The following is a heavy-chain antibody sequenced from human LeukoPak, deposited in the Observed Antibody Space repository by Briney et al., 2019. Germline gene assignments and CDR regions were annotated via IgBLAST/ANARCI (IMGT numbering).Heavy chain of an antibody. CDR1: GFTFSSYA. Sequence: GGSLRLSCAASGFTFSSYAMSWVRQAPGKGLEWVSAISGSGGSTYYADSVKGRFTISRDNSKNTLYLQMNSLRAEDTAVYYCAKDFRGGSYGDYFDYWGQGTLVTVSS. CDR3: AKDFRGGSYGDYFDY. V-gene: IGHV3-23*01. D-gene: IGHD1-26*01. J-gene: IGHJ4*02. CDR2: ISGSGGST.